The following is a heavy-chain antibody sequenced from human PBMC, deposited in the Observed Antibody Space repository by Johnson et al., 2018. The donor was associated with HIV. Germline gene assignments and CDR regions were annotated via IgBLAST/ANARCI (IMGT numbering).Heavy chain of an antibody. D-gene: IGHD6-13*01. CDR2: IWYDGSNK. CDR3: ARAYSSSWYRDDAFDI. CDR1: GFTFSSYG. V-gene: IGHV3-30*02. Sequence: QVQLVESGGGVVQPGGSLRLSCAASGFTFSSYGMHWVRQAPGKGLEWVALIWYDGSNKYYADSVKGRFTISRDNSKNTLYLQMNSLRAEDTAVYDCARAYSSSWYRDDAFDIWGQGTMVTVSS. J-gene: IGHJ3*02.